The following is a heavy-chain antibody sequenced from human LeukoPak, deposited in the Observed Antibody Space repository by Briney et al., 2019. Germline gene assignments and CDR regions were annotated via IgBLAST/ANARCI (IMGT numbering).Heavy chain of an antibody. J-gene: IGHJ4*02. V-gene: IGHV3-7*01. CDR3: ARDSSGYFDY. CDR2: IRPDGSEK. D-gene: IGHD3-22*01. CDR1: GFSFSSYW. Sequence: GGFLRLSCAASGFSFSSYWMRWVRQAPGKGLEWVANIRPDGSEKDYVDSVKGRFTISRDNAKNSLYLQMNSLRAGDTAVYYCARDSSGYFDYWGQGTLVTVSS.